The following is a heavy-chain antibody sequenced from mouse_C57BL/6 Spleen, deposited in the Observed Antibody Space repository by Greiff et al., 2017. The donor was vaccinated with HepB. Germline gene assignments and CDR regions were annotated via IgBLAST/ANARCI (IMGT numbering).Heavy chain of an antibody. V-gene: IGHV5-4*03. Sequence: EVMLVESGGGLVKPGGSLKLSCAASGFTFSSYAMSWVRQTPEKRLEWVATISDGGSYTYYPDNVKGRFTISRDNAKNNLYLQMSHLKSEDTAMYYCARGRGYFDVWGTGTTVTVSS. CDR1: GFTFSSYA. J-gene: IGHJ1*03. CDR2: ISDGGSYT. CDR3: ARGRGYFDV.